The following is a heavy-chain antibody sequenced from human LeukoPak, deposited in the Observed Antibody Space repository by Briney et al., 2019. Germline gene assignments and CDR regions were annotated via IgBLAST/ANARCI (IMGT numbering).Heavy chain of an antibody. Sequence: SETLSLTCAVYGGSFSGYYWSWIRQPPGKGLEWIGEINHSRSTNYNPSLKSRVTISVDTSKNQFSLKLSSVTAADTAVYYCARVYGDYLDGDYWGQGTLVTVSS. CDR2: INHSRST. J-gene: IGHJ4*02. CDR3: ARVYGDYLDGDY. V-gene: IGHV4-34*01. D-gene: IGHD4-17*01. CDR1: GGSFSGYY.